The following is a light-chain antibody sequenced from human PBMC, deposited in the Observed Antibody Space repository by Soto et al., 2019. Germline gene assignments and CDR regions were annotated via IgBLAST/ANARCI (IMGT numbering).Light chain of an antibody. J-gene: IGKJ1*01. CDR3: QHDNSYSEA. CDR2: KAS. V-gene: IGKV1-5*03. Sequence: DIQVTQCLSNLSRNVDDRVTITCRASQTISSWLAWYQQKPGKAPKLLIYKASTLKSGVPSRFSGSGAGTEFTLIICIMQPDHFATYYCQHDNSYSEAFGQGTKVDIK. CDR1: QTISSW.